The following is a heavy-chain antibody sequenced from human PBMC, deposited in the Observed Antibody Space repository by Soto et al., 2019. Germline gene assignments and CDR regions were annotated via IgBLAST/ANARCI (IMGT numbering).Heavy chain of an antibody. CDR3: ARGQEGVVATH. CDR1: GGSLSGYY. Sequence: QVQLQQWGAGLLKPSETLSLNCAVNGGSLSGYYWSWIRQPPGKGLEWIGEIKDGGRTNYSPSLIGRATISSDTSNNQFSLRLYSVTAADTGVYYCARGQEGVVATHWDQGTLVTVSS. D-gene: IGHD5-12*01. CDR2: IKDGGRT. V-gene: IGHV4-34*01. J-gene: IGHJ4*02.